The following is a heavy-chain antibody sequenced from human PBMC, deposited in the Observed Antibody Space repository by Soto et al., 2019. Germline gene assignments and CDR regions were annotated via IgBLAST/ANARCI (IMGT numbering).Heavy chain of an antibody. J-gene: IGHJ4*02. CDR3: ARHSYSGYDFDY. CDR2: IFYSGSA. D-gene: IGHD5-12*01. Sequence: SETLSLTCTVSGGSISYSSYFWGWIRQPPGKGLEWIGNIFYSGSAYCNPSLKSRVTISVDTSKSQFSLKLSSVTAADTAVYYCARHSYSGYDFDYWGQGTLVTVSS. V-gene: IGHV4-39*01. CDR1: GGSISYSSYF.